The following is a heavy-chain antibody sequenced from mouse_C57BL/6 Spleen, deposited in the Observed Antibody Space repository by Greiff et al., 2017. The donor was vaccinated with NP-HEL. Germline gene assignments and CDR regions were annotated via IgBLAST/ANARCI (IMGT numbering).Heavy chain of an antibody. CDR3: ARARGYELDY. Sequence: VQLQQPGAELVMPGASVKLSCKASGYTFTSYWMHWVKQRPGQGLEWIGEIDPSDSYTNYNQKFKGKSTLTVDKSSSTAYMQLSSLTSEDSAVYYCARARGYELDYWGQGTTLTVSS. V-gene: IGHV1-69*01. J-gene: IGHJ2*01. CDR1: GYTFTSYW. D-gene: IGHD2-2*01. CDR2: IDPSDSYT.